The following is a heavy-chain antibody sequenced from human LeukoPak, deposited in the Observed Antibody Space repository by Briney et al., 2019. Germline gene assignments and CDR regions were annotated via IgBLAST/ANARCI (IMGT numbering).Heavy chain of an antibody. J-gene: IGHJ3*02. CDR2: MNPNSGNT. CDR3: ARALSGSYYLDAFDI. V-gene: IGHV1-8*03. Sequence: ASVKVSCKASGYTFTSYYMHWVRQATGQGLEWMGWMNPNSGNTGYAQKFQGRVTITRNTSISTAYMELSSLRSEDTAVYYCARALSGSYYLDAFDIWGQGTMVTVSS. D-gene: IGHD1-26*01. CDR1: GYTFTSYY.